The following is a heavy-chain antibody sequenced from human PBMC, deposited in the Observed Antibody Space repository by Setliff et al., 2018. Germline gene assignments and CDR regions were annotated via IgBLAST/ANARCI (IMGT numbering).Heavy chain of an antibody. Sequence: SETLSLTCTVSGGSIGSSFWNWIRQSPGKGLEWIGYKSNRGDTNSNPSLRSRLTMSVDTSKSQFSLNLTSVTAADTAVYFCARAVDGSGYFPYWYFDLWGRGALVTVSS. CDR3: ARAVDGSGYFPYWYFDL. D-gene: IGHD3-22*01. V-gene: IGHV4-59*01. CDR2: KSNRGDT. CDR1: GGSIGSSF. J-gene: IGHJ2*01.